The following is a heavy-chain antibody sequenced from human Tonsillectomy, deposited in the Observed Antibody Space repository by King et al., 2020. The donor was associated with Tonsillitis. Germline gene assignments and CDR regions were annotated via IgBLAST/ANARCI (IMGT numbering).Heavy chain of an antibody. CDR3: AKAGSSSWYLLY. Sequence: VQLQESGPGLVKPSETLSLTCTVSGGSISNYYWSWIRQPPGKGLEWIGYIYYSGSTNYNPSLRRRVPMSVDTSKNQFSLKLSSVTAADTAVYYCAKAGSSSWYLLYWGQGTLVTVSS. J-gene: IGHJ4*02. V-gene: IGHV4-59*01. CDR1: GGSISNYY. CDR2: IYYSGST. D-gene: IGHD6-13*01.